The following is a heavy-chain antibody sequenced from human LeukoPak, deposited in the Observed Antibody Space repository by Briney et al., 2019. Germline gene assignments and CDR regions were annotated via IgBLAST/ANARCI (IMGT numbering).Heavy chain of an antibody. CDR2: ITYDGSNK. J-gene: IGHJ4*02. Sequence: GGSLRLSCAPSGFTFSSYGMHWARQAPGKGMEWVEIITYDGSNKHYGVSVKGGFSIYRDNSKNKLYLQMNRLRDEDTGVYYCAKDWQQLDYWGQGTLVTVSS. CDR3: AKDWQQLDY. V-gene: IGHV3-30*18. D-gene: IGHD6-13*01. CDR1: GFTFSSYG.